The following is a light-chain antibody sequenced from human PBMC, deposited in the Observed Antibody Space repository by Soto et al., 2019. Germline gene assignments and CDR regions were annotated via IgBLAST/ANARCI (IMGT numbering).Light chain of an antibody. CDR2: KAS. V-gene: IGKV1-5*03. CDR3: QQHSSCSPYS. CDR1: QSISSW. Sequence: DIQMTQSPSTLSASVGDRVTITCRASQSISSWLAWYQQKPGKAPNLLIYKASTLGSGVPSRFSGGGSGTEFTLTISSLQPDDFATSYCQQHSSCSPYSFGQGTKLEIK. J-gene: IGKJ2*03.